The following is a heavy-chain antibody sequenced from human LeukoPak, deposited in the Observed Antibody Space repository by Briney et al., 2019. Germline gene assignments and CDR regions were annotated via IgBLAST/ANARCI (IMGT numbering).Heavy chain of an antibody. CDR3: AKVSGRLLAPGAFDI. D-gene: IGHD2-15*01. CDR1: GFTFSSYA. J-gene: IGHJ3*02. V-gene: IGHV3-23*01. Sequence: GGSLRLSCAASGFTFSSYAMHWVRQAPGKGLEWVSAISGSGGSTYYADSVKGRFTISRDNSKNTLYLQMNSLRAEDTAVYYCAKVSGRLLAPGAFDIWGQGTMVTVSS. CDR2: ISGSGGST.